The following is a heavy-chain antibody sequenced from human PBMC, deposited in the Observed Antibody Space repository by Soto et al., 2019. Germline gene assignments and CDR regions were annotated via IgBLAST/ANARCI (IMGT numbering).Heavy chain of an antibody. CDR1: GFTFSSYW. CDR2: INSDGSNI. Sequence: GGSLRLSCAASGFTFSSYWMHWVRQAPGKGLVWVSRINSDGSNIGYADSVKGRFTTSRDNAENSLYLQMNSLRPEDTALYYCVRSKGGYSYGTPFDYWGQGTLVTVSS. J-gene: IGHJ4*02. V-gene: IGHV3-74*01. D-gene: IGHD5-18*01. CDR3: VRSKGGYSYGTPFDY.